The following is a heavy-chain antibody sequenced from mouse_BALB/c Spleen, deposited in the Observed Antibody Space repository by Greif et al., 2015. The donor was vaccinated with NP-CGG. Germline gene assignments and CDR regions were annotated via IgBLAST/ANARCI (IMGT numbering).Heavy chain of an antibody. CDR2: ISYSGST. CDR1: GYSITSDYA. Sequence: VQLQQPGPGLVKPSQSLSLTCTVTGYSITSDYAWNWIRQFPGNKLEWMGYISYSGSTSYNPSLKGRISITRDTSKNQFFLQLNSVTIEDTATYYCAYGYRYDYYYAMDYWGQGTSVTVSS. D-gene: IGHD2-14*01. CDR3: AYGYRYDYYYAMDY. J-gene: IGHJ4*01. V-gene: IGHV3-2*02.